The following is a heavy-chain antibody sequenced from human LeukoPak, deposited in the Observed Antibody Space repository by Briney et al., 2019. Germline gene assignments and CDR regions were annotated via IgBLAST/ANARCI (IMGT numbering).Heavy chain of an antibody. J-gene: IGHJ6*03. CDR1: GFTFSTYS. CDR3: ARDRSSVGMEEDYHYMDV. V-gene: IGHV3-21*01. Sequence: GGSLRLSCAASGFTFSTYSMNWVRQAPGKGLEWVSSISSSSSYRYYADSVKGRFTISGDNAKNSLYLQMNSLRAEDTAVYYCARDRSSVGMEEDYHYMDVWGKGTTVTVSS. D-gene: IGHD6-6*01. CDR2: ISSSSSYR.